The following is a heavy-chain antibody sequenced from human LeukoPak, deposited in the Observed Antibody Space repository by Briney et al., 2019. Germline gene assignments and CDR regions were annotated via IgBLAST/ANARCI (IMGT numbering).Heavy chain of an antibody. CDR1: GYTFTSYD. CDR2: MNPNSGNT. V-gene: IGHV1-8*03. Sequence: ASVKVSCKASGYTFTSYDINWVRQATGQGLEWMGWMNPNSGNTGYAQKFQGRVTITRNTSISTAYMELSSLRSEDTAVYYCARVLADGSGSYTSYYYYYMDVWGKGTTVTVSS. J-gene: IGHJ6*03. CDR3: ARVLADGSGSYTSYYYYYMDV. D-gene: IGHD3-10*01.